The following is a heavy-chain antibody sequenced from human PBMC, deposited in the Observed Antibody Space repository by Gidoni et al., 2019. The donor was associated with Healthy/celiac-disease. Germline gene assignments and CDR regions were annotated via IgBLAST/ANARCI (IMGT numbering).Heavy chain of an antibody. J-gene: IGHJ4*02. Sequence: QVQLVESGGGLVKPGGSLRLPCAASGFTFSDYYMSWIRQAPGKGLEWVSYISSSSSYTNYADSVKGRFTISRDNAKNSLYLQMNSLRAEDTAVYYCARDAGAPTAGAADYWGQGTLVTVSS. CDR1: GFTFSDYY. CDR3: ARDAGAPTAGAADY. D-gene: IGHD1-26*01. V-gene: IGHV3-11*06. CDR2: ISSSSSYT.